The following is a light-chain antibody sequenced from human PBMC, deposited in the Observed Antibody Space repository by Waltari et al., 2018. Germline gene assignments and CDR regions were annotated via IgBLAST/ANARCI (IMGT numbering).Light chain of an antibody. CDR3: ASYDSDLDDVP. CDR1: SSNIGNNY. J-gene: IGLJ2*01. Sequence: QSVLTQPPSVSAAPGQMVTISCSGSSSNIGNNYVSWYQQLPGTAPRLLIYDNNQRPSGIPDLFSGSKSGTSATLGITGLQTGDEADYYCASYDSDLDDVPFGGGTKLTVL. CDR2: DNN. V-gene: IGLV1-51*02.